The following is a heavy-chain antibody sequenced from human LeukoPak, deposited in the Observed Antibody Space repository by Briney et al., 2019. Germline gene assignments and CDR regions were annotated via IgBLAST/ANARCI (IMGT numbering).Heavy chain of an antibody. CDR3: ARDQISSSLYKEPLDY. V-gene: IGHV3-48*02. CDR1: GFTFSSYS. D-gene: IGHD6-13*01. CDR2: ISTSSSTI. J-gene: IGHJ4*02. Sequence: GGSLRLSCAASGFTFSSYSMNWVRQAPGKGLEWVSYISTSSSTIYYADSVKGRFTISRDNAKNSLYLQMNSLRDEDTAVYYCARDQISSSLYKEPLDYWGQGTLVTVSS.